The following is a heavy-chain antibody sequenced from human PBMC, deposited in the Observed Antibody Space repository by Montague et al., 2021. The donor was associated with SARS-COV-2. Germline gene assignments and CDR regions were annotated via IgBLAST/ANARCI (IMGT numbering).Heavy chain of an antibody. Sequence: SETLSLTCTVSGGSISSSSYYWGWIRQAPGKGLEWIGSIYYSGSTYYNPSLKSRVTISVVTSKNQFSLKLSSVTAADTAVYYCARDPSRQPLLYPIGDYYYGMDVWGQGTTVTVSS. J-gene: IGHJ6*02. CDR3: ARDPSRQPLLYPIGDYYYGMDV. D-gene: IGHD2-2*02. CDR1: GGSISSSSYY. V-gene: IGHV4-39*07. CDR2: IYYSGST.